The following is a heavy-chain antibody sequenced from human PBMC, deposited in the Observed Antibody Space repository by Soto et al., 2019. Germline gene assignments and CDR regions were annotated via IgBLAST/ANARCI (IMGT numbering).Heavy chain of an antibody. D-gene: IGHD1-1*01. CDR2: VTGSGGSA. CDR3: AKDRTTMYDGFDI. CDR1: GFTFTTYA. J-gene: IGHJ3*02. V-gene: IGHV3-23*01. Sequence: PGGSLRLSXAATGFTFTTYAMTWVRQAPGKGLKWVSTVTGSGGSAYYADSVQGRFTISRDNPKNTVYLQMNSLRADDTAIYYCAKDRTTMYDGFDIWGQGTMVTV.